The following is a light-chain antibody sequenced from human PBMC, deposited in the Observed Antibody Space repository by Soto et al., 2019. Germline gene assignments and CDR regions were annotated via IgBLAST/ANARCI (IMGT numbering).Light chain of an antibody. CDR3: QSYDSSLSGYV. Sequence: QSVLTQPPSVSEAPGQRVTISWTGSRSNIGAGYEAHWYQQVPGTAPKLLIYENNNRPSGVPDRFSGSKSGTSASLAITGLQAEDEAEYYCQSYDSSLSGYVFGTGTKVTVL. V-gene: IGLV1-40*01. CDR1: RSNIGAGYE. J-gene: IGLJ1*01. CDR2: ENN.